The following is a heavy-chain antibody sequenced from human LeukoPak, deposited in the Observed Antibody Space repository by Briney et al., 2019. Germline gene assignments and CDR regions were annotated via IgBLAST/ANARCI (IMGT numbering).Heavy chain of an antibody. Sequence: PGGSLRLSCAVSGCTFSTYWMSWVRQAPGKGLEWVANIKQDGSQKYYVHSVKGRFTISRDNAKNSLYLQMNSLRAEDTAVYYCAREKSGSNAAFDYWGQGTLVTVSS. J-gene: IGHJ4*02. CDR3: AREKSGSNAAFDY. V-gene: IGHV3-7*01. CDR1: GCTFSTYW. CDR2: IKQDGSQK. D-gene: IGHD1-26*01.